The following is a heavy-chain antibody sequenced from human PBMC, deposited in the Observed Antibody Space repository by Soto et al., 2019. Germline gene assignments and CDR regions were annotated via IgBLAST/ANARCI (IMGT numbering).Heavy chain of an antibody. CDR3: ARGYTSGWFGSGLDY. CDR2: ISAYNGNT. V-gene: IGHV1-18*01. Sequence: QVQLVQSGAEVKKPGASVKVSCKASGYIFTNYGINWVRQAPGQGLEWMGWISAYNGNTNYAQKLQGRVTTTTDTSXXTAYMELRSLRSDDTAVYYCARGYTSGWFGSGLDYWGQGTLVTVSS. D-gene: IGHD6-19*01. J-gene: IGHJ4*02. CDR1: GYIFTNYG.